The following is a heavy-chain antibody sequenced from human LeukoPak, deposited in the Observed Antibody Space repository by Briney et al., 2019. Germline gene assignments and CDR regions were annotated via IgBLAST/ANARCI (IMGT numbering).Heavy chain of an antibody. CDR1: GGSISSYY. J-gene: IGHJ6*03. CDR3: AREQDSSGPHHYDYNYLDV. V-gene: IGHV4-4*07. CDR2: LYTSGST. D-gene: IGHD6-19*01. Sequence: SETLSLTCTVSGGSISSYYWSWIRQPAGKGLEWIGRLYTSGSTNYHPSLKSQVTMSVDTSKTQSSLKLSSVTAADTAVYYCAREQDSSGPHHYDYNYLDVWGKGTTVTVSS.